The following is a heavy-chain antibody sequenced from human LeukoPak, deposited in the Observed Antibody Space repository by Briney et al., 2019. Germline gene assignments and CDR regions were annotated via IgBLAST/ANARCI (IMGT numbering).Heavy chain of an antibody. V-gene: IGHV3-30*18. CDR2: ISYDGSNK. CDR3: AKAMVRGVITPDY. Sequence: PGGSLRLSCAASGFTFSSYGMHWVRQAPGKGLEWVAVISYDGSNKYHADSVKGRFTISRDNSKNTLYLQMNSLRAEDTAVYYCAKAMVRGVITPDYWGQGTLVTVSS. J-gene: IGHJ4*02. CDR1: GFTFSSYG. D-gene: IGHD3-10*01.